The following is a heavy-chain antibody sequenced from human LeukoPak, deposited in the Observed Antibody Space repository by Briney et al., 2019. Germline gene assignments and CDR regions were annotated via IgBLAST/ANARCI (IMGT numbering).Heavy chain of an antibody. CDR2: IYHSGST. D-gene: IGHD5-24*01. Sequence: TPSETLSLTCTVSGYSISSGYYWGWIRQPPGKGLEWIGSIYHSGSTYYNPSLKSRVTISVDTSKNQFSLKLSSVTAADTAVYYCARDRRSRRDGYNGLYAWGQGTLVTVSS. CDR1: GYSISSGYY. J-gene: IGHJ5*02. CDR3: ARDRRSRRDGYNGLYA. V-gene: IGHV4-38-2*02.